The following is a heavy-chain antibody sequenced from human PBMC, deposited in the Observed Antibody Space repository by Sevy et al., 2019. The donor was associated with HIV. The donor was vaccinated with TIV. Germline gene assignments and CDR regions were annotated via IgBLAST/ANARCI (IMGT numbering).Heavy chain of an antibody. CDR1: GFTFSKYS. CDR2: LTLGCGEI. CDR3: AREGWTKPHDY. V-gene: IGHV3-23*01. D-gene: IGHD1-26*01. Sequence: GGSLRLSCAASGFTFSKYSMSWVRQPPGKGLEWVSTLTLGCGEINYADSVKGRFTISRDNSKSSVYLQMNNLRPEDTAVYYCAREGWTKPHDYWGQGTLVTVSS. J-gene: IGHJ4*02.